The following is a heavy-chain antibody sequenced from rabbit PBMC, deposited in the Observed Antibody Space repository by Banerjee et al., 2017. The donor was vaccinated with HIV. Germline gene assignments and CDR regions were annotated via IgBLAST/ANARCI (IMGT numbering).Heavy chain of an antibody. CDR2: IYTASSGSA. D-gene: IGHD4-1*01. V-gene: IGHV1S45*01. CDR1: GFSFSNKYV. CDR3: ARDLAGVIGWNFNL. Sequence: QEQLEESGGDLVKPEGSLTLTCTASGFSFSNKYVMCWVRQAPGKGLEWIGCIYTASSGSAYYASWAKGRFTISKTSSTTVTLQMTSLTAADTATYFCARDLAGVIGWNFNLWGQGTLVTVS. J-gene: IGHJ4*01.